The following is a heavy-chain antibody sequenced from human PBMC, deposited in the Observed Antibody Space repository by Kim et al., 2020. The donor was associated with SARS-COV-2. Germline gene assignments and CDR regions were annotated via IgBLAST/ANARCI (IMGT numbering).Heavy chain of an antibody. CDR1: GFTFTDFF. Sequence: ASVKVSCKASGFTFTDFFIHWVRQAPGQGLEWMGWVHAANRNSKKPPRFQGRLSITRDTHAKTAYMELSGLTSEDTAIYFCARERRTGTLDFWGQGSLVTVSS. CDR2: VHAANRNS. CDR3: ARERRTGTLDF. D-gene: IGHD1-1*01. J-gene: IGHJ4*02. V-gene: IGHV1-3*01.